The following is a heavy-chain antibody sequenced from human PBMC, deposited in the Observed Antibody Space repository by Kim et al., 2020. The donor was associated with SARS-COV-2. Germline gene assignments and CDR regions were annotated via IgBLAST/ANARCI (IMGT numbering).Heavy chain of an antibody. V-gene: IGHV3-23*01. CDR3: AKEFLGTIFGVVYYYYYYRDV. J-gene: IGHJ6*03. CDR1: GFTFSSYA. CDR2: ISGSGGST. Sequence: GGSLRLSCAASGFTFSSYAMSWVRQAPGKGLEWVSAISGSGGSTYYADSVKGRFTISRDNSKNTLYLQMNSLRAEDTAVYYCAKEFLGTIFGVVYYYYYYRDVWGNGTTSTVSS. D-gene: IGHD3-3*01.